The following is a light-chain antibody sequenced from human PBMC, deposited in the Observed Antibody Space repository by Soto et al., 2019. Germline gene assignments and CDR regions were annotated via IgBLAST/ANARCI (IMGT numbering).Light chain of an antibody. V-gene: IGKV3-20*01. CDR2: GTS. Sequence: EIVLTQSPGTLSLSPGERATFSCRASQSVGSTFFGWYQQKPGQAPRLLIYGTSNRATGTPDRFSGSGSGTEFTLTISSLQSEDFEVYYCQQYEQWPLTFGGGTKVEIK. J-gene: IGKJ4*01. CDR3: QQYEQWPLT. CDR1: QSVGSTF.